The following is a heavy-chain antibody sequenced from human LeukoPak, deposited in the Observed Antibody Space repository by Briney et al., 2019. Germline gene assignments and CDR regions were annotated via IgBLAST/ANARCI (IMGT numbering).Heavy chain of an antibody. J-gene: IGHJ4*02. V-gene: IGHV3-13*01. CDR3: AREGTHGEKDY. CDR2: IGTAGDT. Sequence: GGSLRLSCAASGFTFSSYDVHWVRQATGKGLEWVSAIGTAGDTYYPGSVKGRFTISRENAKNSLYLQMNSLRAGDTAVYYCAREGTHGEKDYWGQGTLVTVSS. D-gene: IGHD4-17*01. CDR1: GFTFSSYD.